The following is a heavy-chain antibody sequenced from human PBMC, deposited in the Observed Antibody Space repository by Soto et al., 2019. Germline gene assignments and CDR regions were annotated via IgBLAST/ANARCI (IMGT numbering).Heavy chain of an antibody. CDR2: IYPGDSDT. Sequence: GESLKISCKGSGYSFTSYWIGWVRQIPWKGLEWMGIIYPGDSDTRYSPSFQGQVTISADKSISTAYLQWSSLKASDTAMYYCARGVVDCSGGSCYSLNAFDIWGQGTMVTVSS. CDR1: GYSFTSYW. J-gene: IGHJ3*02. D-gene: IGHD2-15*01. CDR3: ARGVVDCSGGSCYSLNAFDI. V-gene: IGHV5-51*01.